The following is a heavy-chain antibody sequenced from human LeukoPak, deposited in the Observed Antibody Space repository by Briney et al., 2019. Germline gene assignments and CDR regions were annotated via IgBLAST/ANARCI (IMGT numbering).Heavy chain of an antibody. CDR3: AKDRNGDYKFDH. CDR2: IKQDGSAK. V-gene: IGHV3-7*05. Sequence: GGSLRLSCAASGFTFSNYWMNWVRQAPGKGLEWVANIKQDGSAKYYVDSVKGRFTISRDNAKNTLYLQMNSLRAEDTAVYYCAKDRNGDYKFDHWGQGTLVTVSS. CDR1: GFTFSNYW. J-gene: IGHJ4*02. D-gene: IGHD4-17*01.